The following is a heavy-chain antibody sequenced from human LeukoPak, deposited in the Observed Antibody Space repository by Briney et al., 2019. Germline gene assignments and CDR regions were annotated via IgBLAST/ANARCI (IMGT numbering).Heavy chain of an antibody. CDR2: ISAYNGNT. Sequence: ASVKVSCKASGYTFTSYGISWVRQAPGQGLEWMGWISAYNGNTNYAQKLQGRVTMTTDASTSTAYMELRSLRSDDTAVYYCVRGAGNSNYNYMDVWGRGTTVTVSS. J-gene: IGHJ6*03. CDR3: VRGAGNSNYNYMDV. CDR1: GYTFTSYG. D-gene: IGHD4-23*01. V-gene: IGHV1-18*01.